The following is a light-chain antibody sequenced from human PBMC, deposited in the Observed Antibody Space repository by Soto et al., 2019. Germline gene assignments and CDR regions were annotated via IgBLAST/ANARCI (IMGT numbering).Light chain of an antibody. CDR1: QSVNNN. Sequence: RVWAQDTGPLSVSPGERGTHPCRASQSVNNNLAWYQQKPGQAPGLLIYDASTRATGIPARFSGSGSGTEFTLTISSLQSEDFAVYYCQQYHNWLTFGGGTKVDI. CDR3: QQYHNWLT. J-gene: IGKJ4*01. CDR2: DAS. V-gene: IGKV3-15*01.